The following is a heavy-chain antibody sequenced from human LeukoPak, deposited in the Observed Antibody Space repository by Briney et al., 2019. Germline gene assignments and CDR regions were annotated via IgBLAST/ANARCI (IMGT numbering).Heavy chain of an antibody. D-gene: IGHD3-16*02. CDR2: ISYDGSNK. Sequence: GGSLRLSCAASGFTFSSYGMHWVRQAPNRGLEWVAVISYDGSNKYYADSVKGRFTISRDKSKNTLYLHMNSLRAEDTAVYYCAKDSIVYYYYYMDVWGKGTTVTVSS. V-gene: IGHV3-30*18. CDR3: AKDSIVYYYYYMDV. J-gene: IGHJ6*03. CDR1: GFTFSSYG.